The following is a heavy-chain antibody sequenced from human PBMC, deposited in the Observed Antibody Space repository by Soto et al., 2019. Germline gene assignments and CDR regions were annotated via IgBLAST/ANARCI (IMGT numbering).Heavy chain of an antibody. CDR2: INHSGST. CDR1: GGSFSGYY. CDR3: ARPLYGGSCYSIGV. V-gene: IGHV4-34*01. J-gene: IGHJ6*04. Sequence: ETLSLTCAVYGGSFSGYYWSWIRQPPGKGLEWIGEINHSGSTNYNPSLKSRVTISVDTSKNQFSLKLSSVTAADTAVYYYARPLYGGSCYSIGVWGKGTTVTVSS. D-gene: IGHD2-15*01.